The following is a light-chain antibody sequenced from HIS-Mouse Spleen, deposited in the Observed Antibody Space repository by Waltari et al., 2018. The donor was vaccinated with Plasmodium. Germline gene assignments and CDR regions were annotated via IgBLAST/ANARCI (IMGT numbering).Light chain of an antibody. CDR2: GNS. CDR3: QSYDSSLSGWV. V-gene: IGLV1-40*01. CDR1: RPNLGAGYA. J-gene: IGLJ3*02. Sequence: QSVLTQPPSVSGAPGQRVPISCTGSRPNLGAGYAVHAYQQLPGTAPKLLIYGNSNRPSGVPDRFSGSKSGTSASLAITGLQAEDEADYYCQSYDSSLSGWVFGGGTKLTVL.